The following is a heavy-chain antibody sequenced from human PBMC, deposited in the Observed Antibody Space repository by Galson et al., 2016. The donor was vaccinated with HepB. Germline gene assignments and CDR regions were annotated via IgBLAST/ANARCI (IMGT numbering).Heavy chain of an antibody. D-gene: IGHD1-1*01. V-gene: IGHV5-10-1*01. CDR2: IDPSDSYT. J-gene: IGHJ2*01. Sequence: QSGAEVKKPGESLRISCKGSGYIFTSYWISWVRQMPGKGLEWMGRIDPSDSYTNYSPSFPGHVTTSADKSISTAYLQWSSLKASDTAMYYCASGTSPDWYFDLCARGTLGTFSS. CDR3: ASGTSPDWYFDL. CDR1: GYIFTSYW.